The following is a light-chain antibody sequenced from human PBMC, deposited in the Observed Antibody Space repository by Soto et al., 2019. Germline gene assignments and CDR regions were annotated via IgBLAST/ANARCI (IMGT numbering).Light chain of an antibody. V-gene: IGLV1-44*01. CDR2: SDY. J-gene: IGLJ2*01. Sequence: QSVLTQPPSVSGTPGQRVTISCSGSSSNIGSNTVNWYQQLPGTAPKLLMYSDYQRPSGVPDRFSGSKSGSSASLAISGLHAEDESDYYCAAWDDSLNGVVFGGGTKLTVL. CDR1: SSNIGSNT. CDR3: AAWDDSLNGVV.